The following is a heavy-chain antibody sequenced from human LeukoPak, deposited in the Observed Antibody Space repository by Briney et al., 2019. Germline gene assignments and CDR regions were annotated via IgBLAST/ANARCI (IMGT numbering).Heavy chain of an antibody. Sequence: GGSLRLSCAASGFXFSSYEINWVRQAPGKGLEWVSSISSSSSYIYYADSVKGRFTISRDNAKNSLYLQMNSLSAEDTAVYYCVRDGGYSGYEYWGQGTLVTVSS. CDR3: VRDGGYSGYEY. CDR1: GFXFSSYE. D-gene: IGHD5-12*01. J-gene: IGHJ4*02. CDR2: ISSSSSYI. V-gene: IGHV3-21*01.